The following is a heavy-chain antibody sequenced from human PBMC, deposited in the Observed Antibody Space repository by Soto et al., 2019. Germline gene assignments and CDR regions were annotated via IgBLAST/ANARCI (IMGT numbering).Heavy chain of an antibody. V-gene: IGHV4-31*03. CDR2: IYFSGST. CDR3: ATSKVGNLGDY. CDR1: RGSISGGGYY. D-gene: IGHD1-26*01. Sequence: QVQLQESGPGLVKPSQTLSLTCTVSRGSISGGGYYWSWIRQPPGKGLEWIGYIYFSGSTYYNPSLKRRLIIAVDTSKNLFPLLLRSVTAADTAVYYCATSKVGNLGDYWGQGILVTVSS. J-gene: IGHJ4*02.